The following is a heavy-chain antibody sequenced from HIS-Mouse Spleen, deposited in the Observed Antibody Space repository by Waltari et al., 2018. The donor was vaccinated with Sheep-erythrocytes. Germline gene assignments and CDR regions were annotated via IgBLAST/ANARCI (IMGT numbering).Heavy chain of an antibody. J-gene: IGHJ4*02. V-gene: IGHV3-21*01. Sequence: EVQLVESGGGLVKPGGSLRRSCAASGFTFSRYSMHWVRQAPGKGLEWVSSISSSSSYIYYADSVKGRFTISRDNAKNSLYLQTNSLRAEDTAVYYCARVAAVTTYYFDYWGQGTLVTVSS. CDR3: ARVAAVTTYYFDY. D-gene: IGHD4-17*01. CDR1: GFTFSRYS. CDR2: ISSSSSYI.